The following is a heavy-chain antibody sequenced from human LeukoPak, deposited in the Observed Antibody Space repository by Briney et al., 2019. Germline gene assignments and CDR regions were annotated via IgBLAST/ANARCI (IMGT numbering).Heavy chain of an antibody. D-gene: IGHD1-26*01. V-gene: IGHV4-39*07. Sequence: SQTLSLTCTVSGGSISSGSYYWGWIRQPPGKGLEWIGSIYYSGSTYYNPSLKSRVTISVDTSKNQFSLKLSSVTAADTAVYYCASSEGGIVGANFDYWGQGTLVTVSS. J-gene: IGHJ4*02. CDR3: ASSEGGIVGANFDY. CDR2: IYYSGST. CDR1: GGSISSGSYY.